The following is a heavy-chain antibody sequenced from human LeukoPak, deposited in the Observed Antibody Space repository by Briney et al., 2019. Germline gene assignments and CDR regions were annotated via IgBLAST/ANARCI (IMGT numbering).Heavy chain of an antibody. CDR2: IYYSGST. Sequence: SETLSLTCAVSGGSFNSGGYSWSWIRQPPGKGLEWIGYIYYSGSTYYNPSLESRVTVSVDRSKNQFSLKLRSVTAADTAVYYCAGAPPFWSGYKNAYPILDYWGQGTLVTVSS. CDR3: AGAPPFWSGYKNAYPILDY. J-gene: IGHJ4*02. CDR1: GGSFNSGGYS. D-gene: IGHD3-3*01. V-gene: IGHV4-30-2*01.